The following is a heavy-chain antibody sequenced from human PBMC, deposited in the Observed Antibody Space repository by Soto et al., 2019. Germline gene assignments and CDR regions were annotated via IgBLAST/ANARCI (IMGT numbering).Heavy chain of an antibody. CDR1: GYTFTGYY. Sequence: QVQLVQSGAEVKKPGASVKVSCKASGYTFTGYYMHWVRQAPGQGLEWMGWINPNSGGTNYAQKFQGWVTMTRDTSTSTAYMELSRLRSDDTAVYYCARGHVSSSPAALYYFDYWGQGTLVTVSS. CDR2: INPNSGGT. V-gene: IGHV1-2*04. D-gene: IGHD6-6*01. J-gene: IGHJ4*02. CDR3: ARGHVSSSPAALYYFDY.